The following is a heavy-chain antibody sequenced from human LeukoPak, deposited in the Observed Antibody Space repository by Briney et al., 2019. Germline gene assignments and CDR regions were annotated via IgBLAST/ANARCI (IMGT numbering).Heavy chain of an antibody. Sequence: GASVKVSCKASGYTFTSYGISWVRQAPGQGLEWMGWISAYNGNTNYAQKLQGRVTMTTATYPSTDYMELRSLRYDDTAVYYCARVVPAATYFDYWGQGTLVTVSS. CDR2: ISAYNGNT. V-gene: IGHV1-18*01. J-gene: IGHJ4*02. CDR1: GYTFTSYG. CDR3: ARVVPAATYFDY. D-gene: IGHD2-2*01.